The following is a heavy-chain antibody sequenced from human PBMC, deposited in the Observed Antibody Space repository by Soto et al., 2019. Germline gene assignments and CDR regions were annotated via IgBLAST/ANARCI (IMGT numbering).Heavy chain of an antibody. V-gene: IGHV1-2*04. Sequence: ASVKVSCKASGYTFTGYYMHWVRQAPGQGLEWMGWINPNSGGTNYAQKFQGWVTMTRDTSISTAYMELSRLRSDDTAVYYCARGGYCSSTSCYAGTFDYWGQGTLVTVSS. J-gene: IGHJ4*02. CDR3: ARGGYCSSTSCYAGTFDY. D-gene: IGHD2-2*01. CDR2: INPNSGGT. CDR1: GYTFTGYY.